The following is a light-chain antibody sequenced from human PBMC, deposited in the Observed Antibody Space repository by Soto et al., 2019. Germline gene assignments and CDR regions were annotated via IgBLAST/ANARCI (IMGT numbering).Light chain of an antibody. CDR1: SSDVGGYNY. CDR3: SSYTSSSTLYV. J-gene: IGLJ1*01. V-gene: IGLV2-14*01. CDR2: DVS. Sequence: SVLTQPASVSGCPGQSITISCTGTSSDVGGYNYVSWYQQHPGKAPKLMIYDVSNRPSGVSNRFSGSKSGNTASLTISGLQAEDEADYYCSSYTSSSTLYVFGTGTKVTVL.